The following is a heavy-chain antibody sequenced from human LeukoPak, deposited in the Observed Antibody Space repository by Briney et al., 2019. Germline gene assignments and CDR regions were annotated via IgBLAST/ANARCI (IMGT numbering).Heavy chain of an antibody. CDR1: GFTFSSYA. CDR2: ISYDGSNK. V-gene: IGHV3-30-3*01. Sequence: GGSLRLSCAASGFTFSSYAMHWVRQAPGKGLEWVAVISYDGSNKYYADSVKGRFTISRDNSKNTLYLQMNSLRAEDTAVYYCARDHYYGSGSYYATSIDYWGQGTLVTVSS. CDR3: ARDHYYGSGSYYATSIDY. D-gene: IGHD3-10*01. J-gene: IGHJ4*02.